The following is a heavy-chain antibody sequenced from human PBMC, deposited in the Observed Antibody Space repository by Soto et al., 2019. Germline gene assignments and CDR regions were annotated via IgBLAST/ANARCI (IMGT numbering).Heavy chain of an antibody. CDR2: IIPIFGTA. V-gene: IGHV1-69*13. CDR1: GGTFSSYA. J-gene: IGHJ4*02. CDR3: ASETTVTTFDY. D-gene: IGHD4-17*01. Sequence: ASVKVSCKASGGTFSSYAISWVRQAPGQGLEWMGGIIPIFGTANYAQKFQGRVTITADESTSTAYMELSSLRSEDTAVYYCASETTVTTFDYWGQGTLVTVSS.